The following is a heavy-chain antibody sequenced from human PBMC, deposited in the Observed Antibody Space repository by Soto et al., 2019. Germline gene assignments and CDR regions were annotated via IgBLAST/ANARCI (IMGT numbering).Heavy chain of an antibody. D-gene: IGHD6-19*01. CDR1: GGSMSGSY. Sequence: SETLSVTCTVSGGSMSGSYWSWLRQCPGKGLEWIAYIYYTGSPEYNPSLNSRVTISVDTSKNQFSLKLSAVTAADTAVYYCARGGWYLDYWGQGTQVTVSS. V-gene: IGHV4-59*01. CDR3: ARGGWYLDY. CDR2: IYYTGSP. J-gene: IGHJ4*02.